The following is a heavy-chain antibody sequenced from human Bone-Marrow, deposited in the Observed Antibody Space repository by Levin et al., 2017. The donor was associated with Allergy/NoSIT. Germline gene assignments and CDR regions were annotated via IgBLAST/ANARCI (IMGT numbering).Heavy chain of an antibody. CDR3: AGSSSGTGHFDS. CDR2: IVPIFGTT. V-gene: IGHV1-69*06. J-gene: IGHJ4*02. CDR1: GGIFSTYV. Sequence: GASVKVSCKASGGIFSTYVISWVRQAPGQGLEWVGGIVPIFGTTHNAQKLQGRITITADKSTSTAYMELRGLGSEDTAVYYGAGSSSGTGHFDSWGQGTLVTVSS. D-gene: IGHD3/OR15-3a*01.